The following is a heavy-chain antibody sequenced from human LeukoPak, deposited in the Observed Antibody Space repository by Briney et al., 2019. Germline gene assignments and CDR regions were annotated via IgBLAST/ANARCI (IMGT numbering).Heavy chain of an antibody. D-gene: IGHD3-10*01. J-gene: IGHJ5*02. CDR3: ARRRWGFGDYSDP. CDR1: GGSFSGYY. V-gene: IGHV4-34*01. CDR2: INHSGST. Sequence: SETLSLTCAVYGGSFSGYYWSWIRQPPGKGLEWIGEINHSGSTNNNPSLKSRVTISVDTSKNQFSLKLSSVTAADTAVYYCARRRWGFGDYSDPWGQGTLVTVSS.